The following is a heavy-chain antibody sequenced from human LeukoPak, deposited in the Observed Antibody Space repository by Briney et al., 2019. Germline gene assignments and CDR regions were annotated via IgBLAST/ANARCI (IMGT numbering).Heavy chain of an antibody. Sequence: SETLSLTCTVPGGSISGSYWSWIRQPPGKRLEWIGYIYYSGSTHYNPSLKSRVTISLDTSKNQFSLKLTSVTAADTAVYYCARDRSHPLYDTTGYFAKWFDPWGQGTLVTVSS. V-gene: IGHV4-59*01. CDR2: IYYSGST. CDR3: ARDRSHPLYDTTGYFAKWFDP. J-gene: IGHJ5*02. CDR1: GGSISGSY. D-gene: IGHD3-22*01.